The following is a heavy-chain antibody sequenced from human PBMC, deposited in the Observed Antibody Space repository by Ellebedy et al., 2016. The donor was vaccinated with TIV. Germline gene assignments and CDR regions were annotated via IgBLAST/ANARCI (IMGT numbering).Heavy chain of an antibody. CDR1: GFTFSSYA. Sequence: GESLKISCAASGFTFSSYAMSWVRQAPGKGLEWVSAISGSGGSTYYADSVKGRFTISRDNSKNTLYLQMNSLRAEDTAVYYCAKSPRDDYGGNSGFDAFDIWGQGTMVTVSS. CDR3: AKSPRDDYGGNSGFDAFDI. V-gene: IGHV3-23*01. D-gene: IGHD4-23*01. J-gene: IGHJ3*02. CDR2: ISGSGGST.